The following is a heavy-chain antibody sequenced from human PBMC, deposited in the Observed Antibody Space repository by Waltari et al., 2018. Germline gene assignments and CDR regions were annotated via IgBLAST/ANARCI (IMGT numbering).Heavy chain of an antibody. CDR1: GGTFSSYA. Sequence: QVQLVQSGAEVKKPGSSVKVSCKASGGTFSSYAISWVRQAPGQGLEWMGRIIPILGIANYAQTFPGRVTITAYKSTSTAYMELSSLRSEDTAVYYCARDDIEYSSSSHYYYGMDVWGQGTTVTVSS. CDR3: ARDDIEYSSSSHYYYGMDV. V-gene: IGHV1-69*09. D-gene: IGHD6-6*01. J-gene: IGHJ6*02. CDR2: IIPILGIA.